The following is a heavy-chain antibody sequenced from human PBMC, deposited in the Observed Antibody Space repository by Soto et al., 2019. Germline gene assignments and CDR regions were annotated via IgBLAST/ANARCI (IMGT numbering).Heavy chain of an antibody. D-gene: IGHD4-17*01. CDR3: AREDYGGNYFDY. V-gene: IGHV4-30-4*08. CDR1: GGSISSSSYY. Sequence: SETLSLTCTVSGGSISSSSYYWGWIRQPPGKGLEWIGYIYYSGSTYYNPSLKSRVTISVDTSKNQFSLKLSSVTAADTAVYYCAREDYGGNYFDYWGQGTLVTVSS. J-gene: IGHJ4*02. CDR2: IYYSGST.